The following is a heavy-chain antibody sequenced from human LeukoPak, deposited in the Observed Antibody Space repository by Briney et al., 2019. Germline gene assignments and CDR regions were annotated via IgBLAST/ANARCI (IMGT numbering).Heavy chain of an antibody. V-gene: IGHV3-23*01. Sequence: GGSLRLSCAASGFTFSSYAMSWVRQAPGKGLEWVSAISGSGGSTYYADSVKGRFTISRDNSKNTLYLQMNSLRAEDTAVYYCAKTGWVYDVLTGYPYYFDYWGQGTLVTVSS. CDR3: AKTGWVYDVLTGYPYYFDY. J-gene: IGHJ4*02. CDR2: ISGSGGST. CDR1: GFTFSSYA. D-gene: IGHD3-9*01.